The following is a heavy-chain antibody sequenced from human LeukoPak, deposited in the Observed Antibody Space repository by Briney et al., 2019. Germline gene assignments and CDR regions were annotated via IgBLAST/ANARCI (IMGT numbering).Heavy chain of an antibody. J-gene: IGHJ3*02. CDR2: ISWNSGSI. V-gene: IGHV3-9*01. CDR1: GFTFDDYA. CDR3: AKQGGPGDYEFGWADAFDI. D-gene: IGHD4-17*01. Sequence: GGSLRLSCAASGFTFDDYAMHWVRQAPGKGLEWVSGISWNSGSIGYADSVKGRFTISRDNAKNSLYLQMNSLRAEDTAVYYCAKQGGPGDYEFGWADAFDIWGQGTMVTVSS.